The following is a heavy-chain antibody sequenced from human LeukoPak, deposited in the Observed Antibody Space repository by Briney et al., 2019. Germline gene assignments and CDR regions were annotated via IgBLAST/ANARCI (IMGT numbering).Heavy chain of an antibody. Sequence: GGSLRLSCAASGFTVSSNYMSWVRQAPGKGLEWVSAIYSGGSTYYAASVKGRFTISRDSSKNTLYLKMNSLRAEDTAVYYCARAPQWARFDYWGQGTLVTVSS. J-gene: IGHJ4*02. V-gene: IGHV3-53*01. CDR1: GFTVSSNY. CDR3: ARAPQWARFDY. D-gene: IGHD2-8*01. CDR2: IYSGGST.